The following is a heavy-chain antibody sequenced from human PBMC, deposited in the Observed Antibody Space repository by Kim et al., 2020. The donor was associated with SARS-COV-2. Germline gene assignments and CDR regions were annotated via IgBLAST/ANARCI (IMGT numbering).Heavy chain of an antibody. D-gene: IGHD1-1*01. CDR2: IWYDGTNR. J-gene: IGHJ4*02. CDR3: AREQGYNWSSFDY. V-gene: IGHV3-33*01. CDR1: GFTFIHHD. Sequence: GGSLRLSCVASGFTFIHHDIHWVRQAPGKGLEWVAIIWYDGTNRHYAESVKGRFTISRDNSKNTLYLQMNSLRAEDTAIYFCAREQGYNWSSFDYWGQGTLVTVSS.